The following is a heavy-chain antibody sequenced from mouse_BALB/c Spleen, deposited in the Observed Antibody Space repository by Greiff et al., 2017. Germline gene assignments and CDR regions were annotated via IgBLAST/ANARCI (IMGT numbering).Heavy chain of an antibody. CDR2: IYPGGGYT. CDR3: ARNGSYYFDY. D-gene: IGHD2-2*01. CDR1: GYTFTNYW. Sequence: VKLMESGAELVRPGTSVKISCKASGYTFTNYWLGWVKQRPGHGLEWIGDIYPGGGYTNYNEKFKGKATLTADTSSSTAYMQLSSLTSEDSAVYFCARNGSYYFDYWGQGTTLTVSS. V-gene: IGHV1-63*02. J-gene: IGHJ2*01.